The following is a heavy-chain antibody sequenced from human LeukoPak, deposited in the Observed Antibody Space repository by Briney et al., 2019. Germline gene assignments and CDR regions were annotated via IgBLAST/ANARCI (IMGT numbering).Heavy chain of an antibody. Sequence: TLSLTFSVSGGSIXSGGYSWSWVRQPPGKGLEWIWYIYRSGSSYYNPALKSRVTISVVRSKNQFSMKLSSVPAADTAVYYCARGRISGDVLRYFDWFGMDVWGQGTTVTVSS. D-gene: IGHD3-9*01. CDR1: GGSIXSGGYS. CDR2: IYRSGSS. V-gene: IGHV4-30-2*01. J-gene: IGHJ6*02. CDR3: ARGRISGDVLRYFDWFGMDV.